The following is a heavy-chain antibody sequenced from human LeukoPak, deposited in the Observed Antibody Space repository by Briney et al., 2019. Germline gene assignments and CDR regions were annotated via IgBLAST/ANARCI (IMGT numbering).Heavy chain of an antibody. CDR3: ARDERSRWYDY. V-gene: IGHV3-23*01. CDR2: ISGSGDST. CDR1: GFTFSSHS. D-gene: IGHD2-15*01. J-gene: IGHJ4*02. Sequence: PGGSLRLSCAASGFTFSSHSMSWVRQAPGKGLEWVSLISGSGDSTYYADSVKGRFTISRDNSKNTLYLQVNSLRAEDTAVYYCARDERSRWYDYWGQGTLVTVSS.